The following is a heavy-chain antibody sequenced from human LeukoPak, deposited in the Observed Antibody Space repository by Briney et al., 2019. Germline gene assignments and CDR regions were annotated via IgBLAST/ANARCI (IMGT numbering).Heavy chain of an antibody. Sequence: GGSLRLSCAASGFTFSSSAMNWVRQAPGKGLEWVAYIKQDGSEKYYVDSVKGRFTISRDNAKNSLYLQVNSLRAEDTAVYYCARSGNNYYYYMDVWGKGTTVTVSS. J-gene: IGHJ6*03. V-gene: IGHV3-7*01. CDR3: ARSGNNYYYYMDV. D-gene: IGHD2/OR15-2a*01. CDR2: IKQDGSEK. CDR1: GFTFSSSA.